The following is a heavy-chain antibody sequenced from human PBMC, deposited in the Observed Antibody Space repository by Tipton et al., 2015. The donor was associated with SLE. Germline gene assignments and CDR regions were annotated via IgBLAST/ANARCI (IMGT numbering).Heavy chain of an antibody. J-gene: IGHJ6*02. D-gene: IGHD3-22*01. Sequence: SLRLSCAGPGFTLSSYWMTWVRQGLGKGLEWVASIKHDGSEKYYVDSVRGRLTISRDNAKNSLYLQMDSLRVEDTGVYYCTREGYSSADYFYGFDVWGLGTTVTVSS. CDR3: TREGYSSADYFYGFDV. CDR2: IKHDGSEK. V-gene: IGHV3-7*01. CDR1: GFTLSSYW.